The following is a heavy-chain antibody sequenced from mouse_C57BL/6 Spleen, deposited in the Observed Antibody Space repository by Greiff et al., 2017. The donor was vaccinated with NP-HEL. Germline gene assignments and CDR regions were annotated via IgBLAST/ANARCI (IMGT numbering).Heavy chain of an antibody. D-gene: IGHD5-1-1*01. CDR1: GFTFSDYY. CDR2: ISNGGGST. CDR3: ARIPEDYAMDY. J-gene: IGHJ4*01. V-gene: IGHV5-12*01. Sequence: EVRLVESGGGLVQPGGSLKLSCAASGFTFSDYYMYWVRQTPEKRLEWVAYISNGGGSTYYPDTVKGRFTISRDNAKNTLYLQMSRLKSEDTAMYYCARIPEDYAMDYWGQGTSVTVSS.